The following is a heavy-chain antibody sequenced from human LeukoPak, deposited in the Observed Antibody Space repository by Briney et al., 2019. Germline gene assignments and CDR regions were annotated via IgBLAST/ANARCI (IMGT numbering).Heavy chain of an antibody. D-gene: IGHD3-22*01. V-gene: IGHV3-23*01. Sequence: GGSLRLSCAASGFTFSSFDMTWVRQAPGKGLEWVSTISVSATNTYYADSVKGRFTISRDNSKNTLYLQMNSLRADDTAVYYCATITSMRVVLVSWGQGTLVTVSS. CDR3: ATITSMRVVLVS. J-gene: IGHJ1*01. CDR1: GFTFSSFD. CDR2: ISVSATNT.